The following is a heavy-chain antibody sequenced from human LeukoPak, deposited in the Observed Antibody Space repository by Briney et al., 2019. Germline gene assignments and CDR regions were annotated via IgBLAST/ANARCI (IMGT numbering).Heavy chain of an antibody. CDR3: AKGGTPWTYYYDSSGHAPFDY. CDR2: ISYDGSNK. V-gene: IGHV3-30*18. CDR1: GFTFSSYG. J-gene: IGHJ4*02. D-gene: IGHD3-22*01. Sequence: GGSLRLSCAASGFTFSSYGMHRVRQAPGKGLEWVAVISYDGSNKYYADSVKGRFTISRDNSKNTLYLQMNSLRAEDTAVYYCAKGGTPWTYYYDSSGHAPFDYWGQGTLVTVSS.